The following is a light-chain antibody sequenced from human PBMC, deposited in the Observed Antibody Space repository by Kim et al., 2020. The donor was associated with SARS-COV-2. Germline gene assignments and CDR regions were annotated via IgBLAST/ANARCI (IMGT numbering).Light chain of an antibody. Sequence: EIVLTQSPATLSLSPGDRATLTCRASQSVSSSLAWYQQNPGQVPRLLIYAASNLATGIPARFSGSGSGTDFTLTITSLEPEDFAVYYCQQHSNWPPTFGGGTKVDIK. V-gene: IGKV3-11*01. CDR3: QQHSNWPPT. CDR2: AAS. CDR1: QSVSSS. J-gene: IGKJ4*01.